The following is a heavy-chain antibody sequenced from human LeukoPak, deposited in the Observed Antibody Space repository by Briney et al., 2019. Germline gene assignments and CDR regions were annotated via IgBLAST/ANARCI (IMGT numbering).Heavy chain of an antibody. D-gene: IGHD4/OR15-4a*01. CDR1: GGTFSSYA. CDR2: IIPIFGTA. Sequence: ASVKVSCKASGGTFSSYAISWVRQAPGQGLEWMGGIIPIFGTANYARKFQGRVTITADESTSTAYMELSSLRSEDTAVYYCARDGHYGGLDYWGQGTLVTVSS. CDR3: ARDGHYGGLDY. V-gene: IGHV1-69*13. J-gene: IGHJ4*02.